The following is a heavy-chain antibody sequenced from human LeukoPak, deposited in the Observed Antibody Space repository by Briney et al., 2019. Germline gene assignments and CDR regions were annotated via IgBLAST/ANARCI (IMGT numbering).Heavy chain of an antibody. CDR2: ISYDGSNK. CDR1: GFTFSSYA. V-gene: IGHV3-30-3*01. CDR3: ARGPHIVVVIANDDAFDI. J-gene: IGHJ3*02. Sequence: GGSLRLSCAASGFTFSSYAMHWVRQAPGKGLEWVAVISYDGSNKYYADSVKGRFTISRENSKNTLYLQMNSLRAEDTAVYYCARGPHIVVVIANDDAFDIWGQGTMVTGSS. D-gene: IGHD2-21*01.